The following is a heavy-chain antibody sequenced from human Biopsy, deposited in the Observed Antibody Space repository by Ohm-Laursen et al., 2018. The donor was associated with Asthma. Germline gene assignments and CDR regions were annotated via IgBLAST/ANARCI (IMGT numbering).Heavy chain of an antibody. J-gene: IGHJ5*02. CDR2: INPNSGGT. CDR3: ARGQKSAGDRWFDP. D-gene: IGHD6-13*01. V-gene: IGHV1-2*06. CDR1: GYTFIGCH. Sequence: ASVKVSCKASGYTFIGCHIHWMRQAPGQGLEWMGRINPNSGGTNYAQKFQGRVTMTGDTPISTAYMEVSRLRSDDTAVYYCARGQKSAGDRWFDPWGQGTLVTVSS.